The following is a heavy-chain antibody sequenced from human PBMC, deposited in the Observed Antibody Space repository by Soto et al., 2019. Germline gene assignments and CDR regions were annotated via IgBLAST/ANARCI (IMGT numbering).Heavy chain of an antibody. D-gene: IGHD2-2*01. CDR3: ARDLAITAPAPMGY. CDR1: GGTFSTYT. Sequence: GASVKVSCKASGGTFSTYTISWVRQAPGQGLEWMGRIIPIVDRANYAQKFQGRVTITADKSTSTAYMELSSLRSDDTAVYYCARDLAITAPAPMGYWGQGTLVTVSS. V-gene: IGHV1-69*08. J-gene: IGHJ4*02. CDR2: IIPIVDRA.